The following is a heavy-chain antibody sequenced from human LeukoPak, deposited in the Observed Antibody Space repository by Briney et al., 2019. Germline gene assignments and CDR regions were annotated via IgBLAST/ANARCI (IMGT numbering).Heavy chain of an antibody. J-gene: IGHJ4*02. Sequence: PSETLSLTCTVSGYSISSGYYWGWIRQPPGKGLEWIGSIYHSGSTYYNPSLKSRVTISVDTSKNQFSLKLSSVTAADTAVYYCARAGYYGSGSYYKYYFDYWGQGTLVTVSS. CDR3: ARAGYYGSGSYYKYYFDY. D-gene: IGHD3-10*01. V-gene: IGHV4-38-2*02. CDR1: GYSISSGYY. CDR2: IYHSGST.